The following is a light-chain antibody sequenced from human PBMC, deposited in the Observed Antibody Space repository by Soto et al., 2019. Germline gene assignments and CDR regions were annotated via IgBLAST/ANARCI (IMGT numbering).Light chain of an antibody. J-gene: IGKJ4*01. CDR1: QSVSSSY. Sequence: EIVLTQSPGTLSLSPGERATLSCRASQSVSSSYLAWYQQKPGQAPRLLIYGASSRATGIPDRFSGSGSGTDCTLTISRLEPEDFAVYYCQQYRSSPPLTFGGGTKVEIK. CDR2: GAS. V-gene: IGKV3-20*01. CDR3: QQYRSSPPLT.